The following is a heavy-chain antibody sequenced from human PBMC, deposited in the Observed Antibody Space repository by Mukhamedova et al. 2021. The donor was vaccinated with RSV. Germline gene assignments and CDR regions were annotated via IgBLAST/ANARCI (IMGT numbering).Heavy chain of an antibody. Sequence: ARQAPGKGLEWVAVISYDGSNKYYADSVKGRFTISRDNSKNTLYLQMNSLRAEDTAVYYCAKDYYDSSGPFDYWGQGTLVTVSS. J-gene: IGHJ4*02. D-gene: IGHD3-22*01. V-gene: IGHV3-30*18. CDR2: ISYDGSNK. CDR3: AKDYYDSSGPFDY.